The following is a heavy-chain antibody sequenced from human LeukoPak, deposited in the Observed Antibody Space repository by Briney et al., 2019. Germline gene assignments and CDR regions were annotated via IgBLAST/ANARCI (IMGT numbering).Heavy chain of an antibody. Sequence: PGGSLRLSCAASGFTFSSYSMNWVRQAPGKGLEWLSYISSSSSTIYYADSVKGRFTISRDNAKNSLYLQMNSLRAEDTAVYYCARDEGVAQNNYFDYWGQGTLVTVSS. CDR2: ISSSSSTI. D-gene: IGHD3-3*01. CDR1: GFTFSSYS. V-gene: IGHV3-48*01. J-gene: IGHJ4*02. CDR3: ARDEGVAQNNYFDY.